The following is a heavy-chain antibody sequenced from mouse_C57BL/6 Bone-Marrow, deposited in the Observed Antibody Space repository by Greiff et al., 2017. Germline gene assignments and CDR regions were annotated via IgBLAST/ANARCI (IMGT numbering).Heavy chain of an antibody. D-gene: IGHD1-1*01. J-gene: IGHJ3*01. CDR2: IDPSDSET. Sequence: VQLQQPGAELVRPGSSVKLSCKASGYTFTSYWMHWVKQRPIQGLEWIGNIDPSDSETHYNQKFKDKATLTVDKSSSTAYMQLSSLTSEDSAVYYCARSYGSSPAWFAYWGQGTLVTVSA. CDR3: ARSYGSSPAWFAY. V-gene: IGHV1-52*01. CDR1: GYTFTSYW.